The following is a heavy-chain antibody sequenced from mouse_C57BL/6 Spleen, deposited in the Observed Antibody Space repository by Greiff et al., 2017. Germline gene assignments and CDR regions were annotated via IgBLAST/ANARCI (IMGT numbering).Heavy chain of an antibody. CDR1: GYTFTGYW. CDR2: IFPGSGST. CDR3: ARWETTVVVDFDY. Sequence: VQLVESGAELMKPGASVKLSCKATGYTFTGYWIEWVKQRPGHGLEWIGEIFPGSGSTNYNEKFKGKATLTADTSSNTAYMQLSSLTTEDSAIYYYARWETTVVVDFDYWGQGTTLTVSS. V-gene: IGHV1-9*01. J-gene: IGHJ2*01. D-gene: IGHD1-1*01.